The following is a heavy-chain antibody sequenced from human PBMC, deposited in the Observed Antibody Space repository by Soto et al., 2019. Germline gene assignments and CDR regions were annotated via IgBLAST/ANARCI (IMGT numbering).Heavy chain of an antibody. CDR3: ARGGFWGGYYYFDY. CDR2: IYPGDSDT. V-gene: IGHV5-51*01. CDR1: GYNFASYW. D-gene: IGHD3-3*01. J-gene: IGHJ4*02. Sequence: PGESLKISCKGSGYNFASYWIGWVRQMPGKGLEWMGIIYPGDSDTRYSPSFQGQVTISADKTIKIAYLQWSTLRASDTAMYYCARGGFWGGYYYFDYWGQGTQVTVSS.